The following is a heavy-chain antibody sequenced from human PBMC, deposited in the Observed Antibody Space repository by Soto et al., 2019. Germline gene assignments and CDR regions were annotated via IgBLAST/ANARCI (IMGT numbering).Heavy chain of an antibody. D-gene: IGHD4-4*01. V-gene: IGHV4-4*07. J-gene: IGHJ6*02. CDR1: GGSISSYY. Sequence: SETLSLTCTVSGGSISSYYWSWIRQPAGKGLEWIGRIHTSGSTNYNPSLKSRVTMSVDTPKNQFSLKLSSVTAADTAVYYCALATVTYYYYYGMDVWGQGTTVTVSS. CDR3: ALATVTYYYYYGMDV. CDR2: IHTSGST.